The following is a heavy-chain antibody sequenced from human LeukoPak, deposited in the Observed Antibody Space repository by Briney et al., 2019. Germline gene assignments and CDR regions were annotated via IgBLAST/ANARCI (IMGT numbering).Heavy chain of an antibody. CDR2: IIPIFGTA. D-gene: IGHD3-3*01. CDR1: GGTFSSYA. CDR3: ASGSDYDFWSASRYYYYMDV. J-gene: IGHJ6*03. Sequence: ASVKVSCKASGGTFSSYAISWVRQAPGQGLEWMGGIIPIFGTANYAQKFQGRVTITADESTSTAYMELSSLRSEDTAVYYCASGSDYDFWSASRYYYYMDVWGKGTTVTVSS. V-gene: IGHV1-69*13.